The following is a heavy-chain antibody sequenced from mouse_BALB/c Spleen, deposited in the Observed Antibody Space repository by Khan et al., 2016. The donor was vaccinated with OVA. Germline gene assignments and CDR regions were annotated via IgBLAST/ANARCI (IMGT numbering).Heavy chain of an antibody. V-gene: IGHV2-2*02. D-gene: IGHD2-4*01. CDR1: GFSLTTYG. CDR2: IWSGGST. J-gene: IGHJ3*01. Sequence: QVQLKQSGPGLVQPSQSLSITCTVSGFSLTTYGVHWVRQSPGKGLEWLGVIWSGGSTDYNAAFISRLSISKDNSTGQVFFKMNSLQANDAAIYYCARNYYYDEGLAYWGQGTLVTVSA. CDR3: ARNYYYDEGLAY.